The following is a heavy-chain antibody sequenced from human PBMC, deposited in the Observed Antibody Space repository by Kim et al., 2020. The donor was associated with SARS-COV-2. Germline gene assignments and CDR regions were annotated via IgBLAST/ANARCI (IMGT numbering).Heavy chain of an antibody. D-gene: IGHD4-4*01. V-gene: IGHV4-34*01. Sequence: SETLSLTCDVYGGSFSGYYWSWIRQPPGKGLEWIGEINHSGSTNYNPSLKSRVTISIDTSKNQFSLKLSSVTAADTAMYYCARGSTVTTFFIYSYYGMDVWGQGTTVTVSS. J-gene: IGHJ6*02. CDR1: GGSFSGYY. CDR2: INHSGST. CDR3: ARGSTVTTFFIYSYYGMDV.